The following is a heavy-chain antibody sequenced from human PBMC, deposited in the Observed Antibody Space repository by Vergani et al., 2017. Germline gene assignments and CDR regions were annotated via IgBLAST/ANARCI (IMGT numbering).Heavy chain of an antibody. Sequence: QVQLQESGPGLVKPSQTLSLTCTVSGGSISSGSYYWNWIRQPAGKGLEWIGRMYTSGSTNYNPSLKSRVTISVDTSKNQFSLKLSSVTAADTAVYYCARAGVTRFRIFDYWGQGTRVTVSS. J-gene: IGHJ4*02. CDR1: GGSISSGSYY. CDR3: ARAGVTRFRIFDY. V-gene: IGHV4-61*02. CDR2: MYTSGST. D-gene: IGHD4-17*01.